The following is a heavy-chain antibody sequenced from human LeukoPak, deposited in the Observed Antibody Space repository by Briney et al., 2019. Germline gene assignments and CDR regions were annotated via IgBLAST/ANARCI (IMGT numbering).Heavy chain of an antibody. J-gene: IGHJ1*01. CDR1: GFTFSSYA. CDR2: ISGSGGST. CDR3: AKDRDSDWTSKYFQH. Sequence: GGSLRLSCAGSGFTFSSYAMTWVRQAPGKGLEWVSSISGSGGSTYYADSVKGRFTISRDNSKNTLYLQTNSLRAEDTAVYYCAKDRDSDWTSKYFQHWGQGTLVTVSS. V-gene: IGHV3-23*01. D-gene: IGHD6-19*01.